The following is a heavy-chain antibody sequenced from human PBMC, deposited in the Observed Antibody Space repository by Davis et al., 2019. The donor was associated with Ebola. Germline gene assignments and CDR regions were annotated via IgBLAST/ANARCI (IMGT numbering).Heavy chain of an antibody. J-gene: IGHJ4*02. Sequence: PGGSLRLSCTASGFTFSGYGMHWVRQAPGKGLEWMAVLSYDGKNEYYADSVKGRFTISRDDSKSTLYLQMNSLRAEDTAVYYCARDGRSCSGVCHLFYSFDYWGQGTLVTVSS. CDR3: ARDGRSCSGVCHLFYSFDY. D-gene: IGHD2-15*01. CDR2: LSYDGKNE. CDR1: GFTFSGYG. V-gene: IGHV3-30*03.